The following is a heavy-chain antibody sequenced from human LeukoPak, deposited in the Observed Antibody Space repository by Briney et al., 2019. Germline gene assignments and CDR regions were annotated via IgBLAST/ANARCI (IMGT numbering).Heavy chain of an antibody. V-gene: IGHV3-23*01. CDR1: GFTFSSYA. Sequence: GGSLRLSCAASGFTFSSYAMSWVRQAPGKGLEWVSAISGSGGSTYYADSVKGRFTISRDSSKNTLYLQMNSLRAEDTAVYYCAKGETYYDFWTWGFDPWGQGTLVTVSS. CDR2: ISGSGGST. D-gene: IGHD3-3*01. CDR3: AKGETYYDFWTWGFDP. J-gene: IGHJ5*02.